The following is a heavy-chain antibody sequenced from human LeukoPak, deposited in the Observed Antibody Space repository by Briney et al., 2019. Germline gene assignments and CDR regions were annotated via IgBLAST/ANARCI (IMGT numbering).Heavy chain of an antibody. CDR1: GFTFTTYW. CDR3: ARGRTHWTEFDY. J-gene: IGHJ4*02. Sequence: PGGSLRLSCAASGFTFTTYWMSWVRQAPGKGLEWVSTISGSGGSTYYADSVKGRFTISRDNSKNTLYLQMNSLRAEDTAVYYCARGRTHWTEFDYWGQGTLVTVSS. D-gene: IGHD1-1*01. CDR2: ISGSGGST. V-gene: IGHV3-23*01.